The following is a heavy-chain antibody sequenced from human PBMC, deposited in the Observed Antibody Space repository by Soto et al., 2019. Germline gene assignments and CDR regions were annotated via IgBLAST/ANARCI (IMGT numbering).Heavy chain of an antibody. Sequence: NPSETLSLTCAVYGGSFSGYYWSWIRQPPGKGLEWIGEINHSGSTNYNPSLKSRVTISVDTSKNQFSLKLSSVTAADTAVYYCARSRGYCSGGSCTYFDYWGQGTLVTVSS. CDR2: INHSGST. J-gene: IGHJ4*02. CDR3: ARSRGYCSGGSCTYFDY. CDR1: GGSFSGYY. V-gene: IGHV4-34*01. D-gene: IGHD2-15*01.